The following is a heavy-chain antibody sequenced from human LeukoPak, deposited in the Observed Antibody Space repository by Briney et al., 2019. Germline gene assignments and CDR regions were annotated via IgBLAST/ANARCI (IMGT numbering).Heavy chain of an antibody. CDR2: INPNSGGT. CDR1: GYTFTGYY. D-gene: IGHD2-21*02. V-gene: IGHV1-2*02. CDR3: ARLEGVTAMFDP. J-gene: IGHJ5*02. Sequence: ASVKVSCKASGYTFTGYYMHWVRQAPGQGLEWMGWINPNSGGTNYAQKFQGRVTMTRDTSISTAYMELSRLRSDDTAVYYCARLEGVTAMFDPWGQGTLVTVSS.